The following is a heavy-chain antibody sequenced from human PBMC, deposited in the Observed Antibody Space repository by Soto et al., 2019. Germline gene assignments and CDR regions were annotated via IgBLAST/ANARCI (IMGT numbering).Heavy chain of an antibody. CDR2: ISAAGDP. Sequence: EVQLVESGGGLVQPGGSLRLSCEASGFTLRNYDMHWVRQGTGKGLEWVSGISAAGDPDYADSVEGRFTISRENAQNSFSLQMNSLRVGDTAVYYCARTDRDFYGLDVWGQGTTVIVSS. V-gene: IGHV3-13*05. CDR3: ARTDRDFYGLDV. J-gene: IGHJ6*02. CDR1: GFTLRNYD.